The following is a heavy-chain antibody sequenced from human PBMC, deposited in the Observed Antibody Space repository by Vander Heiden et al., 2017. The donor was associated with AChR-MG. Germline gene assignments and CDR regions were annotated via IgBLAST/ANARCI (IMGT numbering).Heavy chain of an antibody. D-gene: IGHD2-2*02. V-gene: IGHV4-34*01. J-gene: IGHJ6*03. CDR3: ARGWPYCSSTSCYSRTYRLGNYYMDV. Sequence: QVQLQQWGAGLLKPSETLSLTCAVYGGSFSGYYWSWIRQPPGKGLEWIGESNHSGSTNYNPSLKSRVTISVDTSKNQFSLKLSSVTAADTAVYYCARGWPYCSSTSCYSRTYRLGNYYMDVWGKGTTVTVSS. CDR1: GGSFSGYY. CDR2: SNHSGST.